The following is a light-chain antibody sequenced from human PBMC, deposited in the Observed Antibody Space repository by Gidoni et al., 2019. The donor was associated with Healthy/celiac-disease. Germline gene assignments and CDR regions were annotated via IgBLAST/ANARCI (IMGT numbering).Light chain of an antibody. Sequence: QYGWTQPPELAAAPAQKGTISRSGSSSTISTNYLSCYHQLPGTAPILLMYDNHKRPSGIPARFSGSKSGTSATLGIPGLHTGDEADYYFGTWDISLSAVVFGGGTKLTVL. CDR2: DNH. CDR1: SSTISTNY. J-gene: IGLJ3*02. CDR3: GTWDISLSAVV. V-gene: IGLV1-51*01.